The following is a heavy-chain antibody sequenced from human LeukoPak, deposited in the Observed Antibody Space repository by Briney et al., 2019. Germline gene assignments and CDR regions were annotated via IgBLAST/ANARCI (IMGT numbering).Heavy chain of an antibody. CDR2: IYTSGTT. CDR1: GGSISSYY. V-gene: IGHV4-4*07. D-gene: IGHD5-12*01. Sequence: SETLSLTCTVSGGSISSYYWSWIRQPAGKGLEWIGRIYTSGTTSYNPSLKSRVTMSVDTSKNQFSLNLNSVTAADTAMYYCARGISGYDDYWGQGTLVTVSS. CDR3: ARGISGYDDY. J-gene: IGHJ4*02.